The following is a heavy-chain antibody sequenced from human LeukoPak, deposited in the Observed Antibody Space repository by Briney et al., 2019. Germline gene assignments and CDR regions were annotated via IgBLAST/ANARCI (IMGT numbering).Heavy chain of an antibody. Sequence: ASVKVSCKASGYTFTSYDINWVRQATGQGLEWMGWMNPNSGNTGYAQKFQGRVTMTRNTSISTAYMELSSLRSEDTAVYYCASSTRSMVRGVRWFDPWGQGTLVTVSS. D-gene: IGHD3-10*01. CDR3: ASSTRSMVRGVRWFDP. CDR1: GYTFTSYD. V-gene: IGHV1-8*01. CDR2: MNPNSGNT. J-gene: IGHJ5*02.